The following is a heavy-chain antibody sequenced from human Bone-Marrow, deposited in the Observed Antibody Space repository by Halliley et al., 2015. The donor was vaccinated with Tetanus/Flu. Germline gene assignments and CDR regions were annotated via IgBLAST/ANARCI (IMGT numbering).Heavy chain of an antibody. D-gene: IGHD2-8*01. J-gene: IGHJ6*02. Sequence: SLRLSCAASGFTFSIYTMSWVRQAPGKGLEWVSGISGSGDSTYYTDSVKGRFTISRDNSKSTLYLQMNSLRAEDTAVYYCAKQRCTIGGCYNHFQGMDVWGQGTTVTFSS. CDR3: AKQRCTIGGCYNHFQGMDV. CDR1: GFTFSIYT. CDR2: ISGSGDST. V-gene: IGHV3-23*01.